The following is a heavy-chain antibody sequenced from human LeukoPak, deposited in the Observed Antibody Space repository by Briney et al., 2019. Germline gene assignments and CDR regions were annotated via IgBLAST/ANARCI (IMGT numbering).Heavy chain of an antibody. Sequence: AGGSLRLSYAASGFTFSSYSMSWVRQAPGKGLEWVSAISDRGGSTYDADSVKGRFTISRDNSKNTLYLQMNSLRAEETAVYYCAKDTSIGRYCTNGVCSPFDYWGQGTLVTVSS. CDR2: ISDRGGST. J-gene: IGHJ4*02. CDR1: GFTFSSYS. V-gene: IGHV3-23*01. D-gene: IGHD2-8*01. CDR3: AKDTSIGRYCTNGVCSPFDY.